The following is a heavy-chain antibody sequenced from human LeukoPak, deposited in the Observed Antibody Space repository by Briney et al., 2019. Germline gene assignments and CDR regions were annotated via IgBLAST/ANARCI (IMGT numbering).Heavy chain of an antibody. J-gene: IGHJ4*02. CDR2: IYYSGST. CDR1: GGSISSSSYY. Sequence: PSETLSLTCTVSGGSISSSSYYWGWIRQPPGKGLEWIGSIYYSGSTYSNPSLKSPVTISVDTSKNQFSLRLRSVTHADTARSVCARGPASIAVAGMDYWSQGTLVTVCS. V-gene: IGHV4-39*01. D-gene: IGHD6-19*01. CDR3: ARGPASIAVAGMDY.